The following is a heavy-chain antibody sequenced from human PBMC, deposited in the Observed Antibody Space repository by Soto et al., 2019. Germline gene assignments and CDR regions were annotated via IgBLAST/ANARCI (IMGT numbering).Heavy chain of an antibody. D-gene: IGHD3-10*02. CDR3: ARDLFGRKFVYFGLPFDY. V-gene: IGHV3-53*01. J-gene: IGHJ4*01. CDR1: GFAVSSNY. CDR2: IYSGGST. Sequence: PGGSLRLSCAASGFAVSSNYMSWVRQAPGKGLEWVSVIYSGGSTYYADSVKGRFTISRDNSKNTLYLQMNSLRAEDTAVYYCARDLFGRKFVYFGLPFDYRGQGTPVTVPS.